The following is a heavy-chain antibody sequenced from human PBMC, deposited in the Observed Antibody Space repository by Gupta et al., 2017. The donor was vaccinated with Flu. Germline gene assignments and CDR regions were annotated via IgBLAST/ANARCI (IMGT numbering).Heavy chain of an antibody. Sequence: EVHLVESGGHLVQPGGSLRLSCAASGFIFSDSHMNWVRQAPGKGLEWVAYLGSGGNVDNADSVKGRFTISRDNAKNSLYLEMNSLRDEDTALYYCVRDHDWAFTNWGQGTLVTVSS. CDR3: VRDHDWAFTN. D-gene: IGHD3-9*01. J-gene: IGHJ4*02. CDR1: GFIFSDSH. V-gene: IGHV3-48*02. CDR2: LGSGGNV.